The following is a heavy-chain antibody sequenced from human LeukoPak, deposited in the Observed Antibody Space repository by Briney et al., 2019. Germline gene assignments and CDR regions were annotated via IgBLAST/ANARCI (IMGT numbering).Heavy chain of an antibody. CDR3: ARVDYDGNSVSLDAFDI. CDR2: ISAYNGNT. Sequence: ASVKVSCKASGYTFTSYGISWVRQAPGQGLEWMGWISAYNGNTNYAQKLQGRVTMTTDTSTSTAYMELRSLRSDDTAVYYCARVDYDGNSVSLDAFDIWGQGTMVTVSS. V-gene: IGHV1-18*01. J-gene: IGHJ3*02. CDR1: GYTFTSYG. D-gene: IGHD4-23*01.